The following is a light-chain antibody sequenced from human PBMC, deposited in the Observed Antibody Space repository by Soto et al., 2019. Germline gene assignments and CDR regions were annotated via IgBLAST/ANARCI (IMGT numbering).Light chain of an antibody. Sequence: QSVRTQTPSAPGSPGQSVTISCTGTSSDVGGYNYVSWYQQHPGKAPKLMIYEVTKRPSDIPDRFSGSKSGNTASLTVSGLQAEDEADYYCRSYAGTNNDVCGTGTKLNVL. CDR3: RSYAGTNNDV. J-gene: IGLJ1*01. CDR1: SSDVGGYNY. V-gene: IGLV2-8*01. CDR2: EVT.